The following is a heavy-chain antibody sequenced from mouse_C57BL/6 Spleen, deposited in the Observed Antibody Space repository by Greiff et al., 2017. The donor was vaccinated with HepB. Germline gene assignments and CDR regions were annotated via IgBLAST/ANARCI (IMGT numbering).Heavy chain of an antibody. CDR1: GFTFSSHG. CDR2: ISSGGSYT. CDR3: ARPLDYLRWYFDV. V-gene: IGHV5-6*01. D-gene: IGHD2-4*01. J-gene: IGHJ1*03. Sequence: EVKLVESGGDLVKPGGSLKLSCAASGFTFSSHGMSWVRQTPDKRLEWVATISSGGSYTYYPDSVKGRFTISRDNAKNTLYLQMSSLKSEDTAMYYCARPLDYLRWYFDVWGTGTTVTVSS.